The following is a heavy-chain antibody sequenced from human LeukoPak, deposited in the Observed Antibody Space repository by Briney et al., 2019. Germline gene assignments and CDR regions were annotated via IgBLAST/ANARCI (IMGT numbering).Heavy chain of an antibody. Sequence: SQTLSLTCAISGDSVSSNSAAWNWIRQSPSRGLERLGRTYYRSKWYNDYAVSVKSRITINPDTSKNQFSLNLTSVTAADTAVYYCARFTPQGYGWGGYNRFDPWGQGTLVTVSS. CDR3: ARFTPQGYGWGGYNRFDP. J-gene: IGHJ5*02. D-gene: IGHD3-16*01. V-gene: IGHV6-1*01. CDR2: TYYRSKWYN. CDR1: GDSVSSNSAA.